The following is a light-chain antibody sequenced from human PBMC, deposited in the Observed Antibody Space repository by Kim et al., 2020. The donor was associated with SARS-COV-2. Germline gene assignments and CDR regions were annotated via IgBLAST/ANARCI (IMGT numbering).Light chain of an antibody. CDR3: QAWDSSTVV. CDR2: QDT. J-gene: IGLJ3*02. CDR1: KLGDKY. V-gene: IGLV3-1*01. Sequence: VAPGQTASITCSGDKLGDKYVHWYHQKPGQSPVLVIYQDTKRPSGIPERISGSNSGNTATLTISGTQAMDEADYYCQAWDSSTVVFGGGTQLTVL.